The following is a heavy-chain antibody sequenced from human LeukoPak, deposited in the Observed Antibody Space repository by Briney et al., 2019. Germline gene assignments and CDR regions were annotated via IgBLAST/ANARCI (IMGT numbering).Heavy chain of an antibody. D-gene: IGHD6-13*01. CDR1: GGSISSSSYY. J-gene: IGHJ3*02. Sequence: PSETLSLTCTVSGGSISSSSYYWGWIRQPPGRGLEWIGIIYYTENTYYNPSLKSRVTISADTSNNQFSLKLSSVTAADTAVYSCARDRYSSSLREDDAFDIWGQGTMVTVSS. CDR3: ARDRYSSSLREDDAFDI. V-gene: IGHV4-39*01. CDR2: IYYTENT.